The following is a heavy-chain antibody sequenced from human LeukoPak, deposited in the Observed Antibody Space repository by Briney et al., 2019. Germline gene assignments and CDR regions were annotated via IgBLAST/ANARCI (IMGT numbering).Heavy chain of an antibody. D-gene: IGHD3-22*01. V-gene: IGHV1-8*01. CDR2: MNPNSGNT. J-gene: IGHJ5*02. CDR1: GYTFTSYD. Sequence: ASVKVSCKASGYTFTSYDINWVRQATGQGLEWMGWMNPNSGNTGYAQQFQGRVTMTRDTSITTAYMELSSLRSEDTAVYYCARGGAFYYDSGGYYWFDPWGQGTLVTVSS. CDR3: ARGGAFYYDSGGYYWFDP.